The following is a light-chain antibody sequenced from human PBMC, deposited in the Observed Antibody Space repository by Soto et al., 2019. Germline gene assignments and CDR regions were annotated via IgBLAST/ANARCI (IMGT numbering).Light chain of an antibody. CDR2: DVS. V-gene: IGLV2-14*01. CDR1: SSDDGGNNY. CDR3: SLYTTSSTYV. J-gene: IGLJ1*01. Sequence: QSALTQHASVSGSPGQLIAISCTGTSSDDGGNNYVTWYQQHPNKAHKLMIYDVSNRPSGVFDRFSGSKSGNTASLTISGLQAEDEADYYCSLYTTSSTYVFGTGTKVTVL.